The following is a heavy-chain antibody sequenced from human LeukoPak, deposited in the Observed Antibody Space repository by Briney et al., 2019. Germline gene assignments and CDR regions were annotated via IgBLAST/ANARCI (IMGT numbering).Heavy chain of an antibody. CDR1: GFTFSSYA. CDR3: AKLRGFCTNEVCHDERCYFDY. V-gene: IGHV3-23*01. D-gene: IGHD2-8*01. Sequence: GGSLRLSCAASGFTFSSYAMSWVRQAPGKGLEWVSTISGSAGSTYYADSVRGRFTISRDNSESTLFLQMNSLRADDTALYFCAKLRGFCTNEVCHDERCYFDYWGQGALVTVSS. J-gene: IGHJ4*02. CDR2: ISGSAGST.